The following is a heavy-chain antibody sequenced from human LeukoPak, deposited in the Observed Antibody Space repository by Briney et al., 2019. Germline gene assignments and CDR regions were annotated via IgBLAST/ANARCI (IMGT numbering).Heavy chain of an antibody. V-gene: IGHV3-74*01. CDR1: GFTFSSYW. D-gene: IGHD4-17*01. CDR2: INSDGSST. Sequence: QPGGSLRLSCAASGFTFSSYWMRWVRQAPGKGLVWVSRINSDGSSTSYADSVKGRFTISRDNAKNTLYLQMNSLRAEDTAVYYCARGPNYGTFDYWGQGTLVTVSS. CDR3: ARGPNYGTFDY. J-gene: IGHJ4*02.